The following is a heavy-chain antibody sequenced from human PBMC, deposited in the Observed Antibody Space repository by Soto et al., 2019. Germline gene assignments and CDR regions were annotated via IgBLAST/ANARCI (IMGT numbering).Heavy chain of an antibody. CDR1: GGTFSSYA. V-gene: IGHV1-69*13. J-gene: IGHJ6*02. CDR2: ISPIFGTA. D-gene: IGHD2-2*01. CDR3: ARSVVVPAAIDYYYGMDV. Sequence: ASVKVSCKASGGTFSSYAISWVRQAPGQGLEWMGGISPIFGTANYAQKFQGRVTITADESTSTAYMELSSLRSEDTAVYYCARSVVVPAAIDYYYGMDVWGQGTTVTVSS.